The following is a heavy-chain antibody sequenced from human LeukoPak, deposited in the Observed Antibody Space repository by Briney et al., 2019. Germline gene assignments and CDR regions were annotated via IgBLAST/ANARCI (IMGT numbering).Heavy chain of an antibody. CDR2: INPNSGGT. Sequence: ASVKVSCKASGYTFTGYYMHWVRQAPGQGLEWMGWINPNSGGTNYAQKFQGRVTMTRDTSISTAYMELSRPRSDDTAVYYCARVPNYDFWSGPIYYFDYWGQGTLVTVSS. CDR1: GYTFTGYY. CDR3: ARVPNYDFWSGPIYYFDY. J-gene: IGHJ4*02. V-gene: IGHV1-2*02. D-gene: IGHD3-3*01.